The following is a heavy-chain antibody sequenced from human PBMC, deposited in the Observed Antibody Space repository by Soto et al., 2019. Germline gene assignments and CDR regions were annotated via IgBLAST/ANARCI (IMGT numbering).Heavy chain of an antibody. CDR1: GGSFSGYY. CDR3: ARESHDILTGPPWVWYFDL. J-gene: IGHJ2*01. Sequence: QVQLQQWGAGPLRPLETLSLTCGVSGGSFSGYYWAWIRQSPGKGREWIGEINDRGPINYNPSLKSRVSISVDTSKNHYSLNLRSVTAADTAVYYCARESHDILTGPPWVWYFDLWGRGTLVTVSS. V-gene: IGHV4-34*01. D-gene: IGHD3-9*01. CDR2: INDRGPI.